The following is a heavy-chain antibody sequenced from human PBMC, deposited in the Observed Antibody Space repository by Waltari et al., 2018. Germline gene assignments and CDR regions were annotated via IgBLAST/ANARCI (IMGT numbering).Heavy chain of an antibody. J-gene: IGHJ4*02. V-gene: IGHV5-51*01. CDR2: SYPGDADT. CDR1: GYSFTSYW. D-gene: IGHD5-18*01. CDR3: ARRSDVDTAMDYYFDY. Sequence: EVQLVQSGAEVKKPGESLKISCKGSGYSFTSYWIGWVRQMPGKGLEWMVISYPGDADTRYSPSFQGKGTIAADKSISTAYLQGSSRKASDAAMYYCARRSDVDTAMDYYFDYWGQGTLVTVSS.